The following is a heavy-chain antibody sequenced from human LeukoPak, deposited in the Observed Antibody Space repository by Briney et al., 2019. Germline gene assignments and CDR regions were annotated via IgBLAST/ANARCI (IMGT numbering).Heavy chain of an antibody. CDR3: ARRPYYYDSSGYYYWDY. CDR1: GYSFTSYW. V-gene: IGHV5-51*01. CDR2: IYPGDSDT. D-gene: IGHD3-22*01. Sequence: GESLKISCKGSGYSFTSYWIGWVRQMPGKGLEWMGFIYPGDSDTRYSPSFQGQVTISADKSISTAYLQWSSLKASDTAMYYCARRPYYYDSSGYYYWDYWGQGTLVSVSS. J-gene: IGHJ4*02.